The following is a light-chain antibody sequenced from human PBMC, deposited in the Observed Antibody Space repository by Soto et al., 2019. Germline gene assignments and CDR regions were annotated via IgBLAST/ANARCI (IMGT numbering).Light chain of an antibody. CDR1: QSISSY. J-gene: IGKJ3*01. CDR3: QQSYSTPFT. Sequence: DIQMTQSPSSLSASVGDRVTITCRASQSISSYLNWYQQKPGKAPKLLIYAASSLQSGVPSGFSGSGSGTDFTLPISSLQPEDFATYYCQQSYSTPFTFGPGTKVDIK. CDR2: AAS. V-gene: IGKV1-39*01.